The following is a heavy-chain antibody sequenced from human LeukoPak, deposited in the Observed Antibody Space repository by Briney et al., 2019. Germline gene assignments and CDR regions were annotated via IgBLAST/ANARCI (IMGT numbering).Heavy chain of an antibody. V-gene: IGHV1-3*01. CDR1: GYTFTSYA. J-gene: IGHJ5*02. CDR3: ARPHTMVRGVMVYRDWFDP. CDR2: INAGNGNT. Sequence: GASVKVSCKASGYTFTSYAMHWVRQAPGQGLEWMGWINAGNGNTKYSQKFQGRVTITRDTSASTAYMELSSLRSEDTAVYYCARPHTMVRGVMVYRDWFDPWGQGTLVTVSS. D-gene: IGHD3-10*01.